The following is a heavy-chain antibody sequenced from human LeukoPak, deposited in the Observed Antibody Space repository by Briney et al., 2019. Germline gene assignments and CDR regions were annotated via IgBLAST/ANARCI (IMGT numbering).Heavy chain of an antibody. CDR2: IYTSGST. V-gene: IGHV4-61*02. D-gene: IGHD3-3*01. J-gene: IGHJ4*02. Sequence: PSQTLSLTCTVSGGSISSGSYYWSWLRRPAGKGLEWIGRIYTSGSTNYNPSLKSRVTISVDTSKYQFSLKLSSVTAADTAVYYCARGPYYDFWSGYYANFLDYWGQGTLVTVSS. CDR3: ARGPYYDFWSGYYANFLDY. CDR1: GGSISSGSYY.